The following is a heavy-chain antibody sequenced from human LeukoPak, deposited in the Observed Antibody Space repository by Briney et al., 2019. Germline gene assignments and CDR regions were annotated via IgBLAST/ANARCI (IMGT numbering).Heavy chain of an antibody. Sequence: SETLSLTCTVPGGSISSYYWSWIRQPLGKGLERIGYIYYSGSTNYNPSLKSRVTISVDTSKNQFSLKLSSVTAADTAVYYCARGPNSYYYDSSGYYPSTLDAFDIWGQGTMVTVSS. V-gene: IGHV4-59*01. J-gene: IGHJ3*02. CDR2: IYYSGST. D-gene: IGHD3-22*01. CDR1: GGSISSYY. CDR3: ARGPNSYYYDSSGYYPSTLDAFDI.